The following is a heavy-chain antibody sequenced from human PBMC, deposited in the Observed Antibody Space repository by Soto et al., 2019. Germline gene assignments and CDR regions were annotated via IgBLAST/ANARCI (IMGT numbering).Heavy chain of an antibody. CDR1: GGSVSSGGYY. CDR2: ISYSGST. Sequence: SETLSLTSTVSGGSVSSGGYYWSWIRQPPGKGLEWVGYISYSGSTNSNPSLKSRVTISVDTSKNQFSLKLSSVTAADTAVYYCARDWAAAAGTFYYYGMGVWGQGTTVTVSS. J-gene: IGHJ6*02. V-gene: IGHV4-61*08. CDR3: ARDWAAAAGTFYYYGMGV. D-gene: IGHD6-13*01.